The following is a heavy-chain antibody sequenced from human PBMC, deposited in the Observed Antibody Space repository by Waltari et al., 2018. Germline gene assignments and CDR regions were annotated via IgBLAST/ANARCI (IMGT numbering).Heavy chain of an antibody. V-gene: IGHV3-30*18. CDR1: GFTFRNYG. CDR2: ISSDGNFK. D-gene: IGHD3-10*02. J-gene: IGHJ4*02. CDR3: AKEKRNVGVDY. Sequence: QVQLVESGGGVVQPGKSLRISCEASGFTFRNYGFHWVGQAPGKALDWVAVISSDGNFKYHADSGKGRFTISRDNSRNTLYLQMDSLTIEDTGVYFCAKEKRNVGVDYWGQGILVTVSS.